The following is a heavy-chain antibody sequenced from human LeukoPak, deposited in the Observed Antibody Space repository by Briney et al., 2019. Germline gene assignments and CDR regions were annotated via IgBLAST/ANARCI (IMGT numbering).Heavy chain of an antibody. Sequence: SETLSLTCTVSGGSISSYYWSWIRQPPGKGLEWIGYIYYSGGTNYNPSLKSRVTISVDTSKNQFSLKLSSVTAADTAVYYCARGSSPWPFDYWGQGTLVTVSS. D-gene: IGHD6-6*01. CDR3: ARGSSPWPFDY. V-gene: IGHV4-59*01. J-gene: IGHJ4*02. CDR1: GGSISSYY. CDR2: IYYSGGT.